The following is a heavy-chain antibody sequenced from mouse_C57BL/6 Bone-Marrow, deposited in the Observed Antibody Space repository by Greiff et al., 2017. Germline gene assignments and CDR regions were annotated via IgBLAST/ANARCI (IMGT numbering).Heavy chain of an antibody. CDR1: GYSITSGYY. D-gene: IGHD1-1*01. CDR2: ISYDGSN. J-gene: IGHJ4*01. V-gene: IGHV3-6*01. CDR3: ARATGGMDY. Sequence: EVQLQQSGPGLVKPSQSLSLTCSVTGYSITSGYYWNWIRQFPGNKLEWMGYISYDGSNNYNPSLKNRISITRDTSKNQFFLKLNSVTTEDTATYYCARATGGMDYWGQGTSVTVSS.